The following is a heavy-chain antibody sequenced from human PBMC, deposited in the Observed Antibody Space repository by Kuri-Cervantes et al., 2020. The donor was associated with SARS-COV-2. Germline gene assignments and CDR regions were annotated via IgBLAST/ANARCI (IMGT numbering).Heavy chain of an antibody. Sequence: GESLKISCAASGFTFSSYAMSWVRQAPGKGLEWVSAISGSGGSTYYADSVKGRFTISRDNSKNTLCLQMNSLRAEDTAVYYCAKGPYYDFWSGYYTTGLFDYYGMDVWGQGTTVTVSS. CDR2: ISGSGGST. CDR3: AKGPYYDFWSGYYTTGLFDYYGMDV. CDR1: GFTFSSYA. J-gene: IGHJ6*02. D-gene: IGHD3-3*01. V-gene: IGHV3-23*01.